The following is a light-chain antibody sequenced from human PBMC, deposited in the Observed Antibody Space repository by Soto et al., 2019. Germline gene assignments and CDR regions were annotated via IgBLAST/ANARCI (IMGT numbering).Light chain of an antibody. V-gene: IGLV2-8*01. CDR2: EVT. J-gene: IGLJ2*01. CDR1: SSGFHNYNY. Sequence: QSALTQPPSASGSPGQSVSISCTGTSSGFHNYNYVSWYQQHPGKAPTLIIYEVTKRPSGVPDRFSGSKSGNTASLTVSGLQAEDEANYYCSFFEGITNLVFGGGTKLTVL. CDR3: SFFEGITNLV.